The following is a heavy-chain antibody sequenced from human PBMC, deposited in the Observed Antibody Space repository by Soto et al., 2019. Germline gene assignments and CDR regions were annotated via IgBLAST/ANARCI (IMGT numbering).Heavy chain of an antibody. CDR3: ARDRGGSSVYDPGISDY. CDR1: GYTFTSYG. V-gene: IGHV1-18*01. Sequence: ASVKVSCKASGYTFTSYGISWVRQAPGQGLEWMGWISGYSANTNYAQKIQGRVTMTTDTSTTTTYMELRSLRSDDTAVYYCARDRGGSSVYDPGISDYWGQGTLVTVSS. CDR2: ISGYSANT. D-gene: IGHD5-12*01. J-gene: IGHJ4*02.